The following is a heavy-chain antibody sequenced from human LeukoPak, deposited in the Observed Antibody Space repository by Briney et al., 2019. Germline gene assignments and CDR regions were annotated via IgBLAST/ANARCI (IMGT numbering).Heavy chain of an antibody. Sequence: SQTLSLTCTVSGGSISSGSYYWSWIRQPAGKGLEWIGRIYTSGSTNYNPSLKSRVTISVDTSKNQFSLKLSSVTAADTAVYCCARDSVDNCSGGSCYSGGLDPWGQGTLVTVSS. D-gene: IGHD2-15*01. CDR3: ARDSVDNCSGGSCYSGGLDP. J-gene: IGHJ5*02. CDR2: IYTSGST. CDR1: GGSISSGSYY. V-gene: IGHV4-61*02.